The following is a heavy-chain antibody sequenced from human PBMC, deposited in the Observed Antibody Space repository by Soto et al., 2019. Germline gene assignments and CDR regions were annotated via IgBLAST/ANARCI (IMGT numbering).Heavy chain of an antibody. J-gene: IGHJ1*01. Sequence: QVQLVESGGGVVQPGRSLRLSCAASGFTFSSYGMHWVRQAPGKGLEWVAVVGYDGSKKYYADSVKGRFTISRDNSKNSRYRPMNSLRAEDTAVYYCARESTYYYDSSYQHWGQGTLVTVSS. V-gene: IGHV3-33*01. CDR2: VGYDGSKK. D-gene: IGHD3-22*01. CDR1: GFTFSSYG. CDR3: ARESTYYYDSSYQH.